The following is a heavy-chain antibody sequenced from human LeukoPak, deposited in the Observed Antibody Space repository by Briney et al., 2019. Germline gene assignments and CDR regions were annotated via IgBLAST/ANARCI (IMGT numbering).Heavy chain of an antibody. CDR3: AGHHPRNTVDF. J-gene: IGHJ4*02. Sequence: SETLSLTCTVSGGSISNYYWSWIRQPPGKRLEWIGYIYHSGRTNYSPSLKGRVTISLDTSKNQFSLKLSSVTAADTAVYYCAGHHPRNTVDFWGQGTLVTVSS. CDR1: GGSISNYY. V-gene: IGHV4-59*08. D-gene: IGHD2/OR15-2a*01. CDR2: IYHSGRT.